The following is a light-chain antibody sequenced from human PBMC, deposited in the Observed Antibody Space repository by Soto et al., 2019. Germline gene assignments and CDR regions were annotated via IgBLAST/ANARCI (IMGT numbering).Light chain of an antibody. CDR1: QSISSW. CDR2: GAS. J-gene: IGKJ4*01. CDR3: QHYDGYSALT. Sequence: DIKMTQSPSTLSASVGDRVIITCRASQSISSWLAWYQQKPGKAPKLLIYGASSLDSGVPSRFSGSRSGTEFTLTISSLQPDDFATYYCQHYDGYSALTFGGGTKVEIK. V-gene: IGKV1-5*03.